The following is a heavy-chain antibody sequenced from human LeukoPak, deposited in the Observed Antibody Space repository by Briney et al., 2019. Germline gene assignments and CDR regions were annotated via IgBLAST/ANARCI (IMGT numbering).Heavy chain of an antibody. J-gene: IGHJ4*02. CDR1: GFTFSSYA. CDR2: ISYDGSNK. V-gene: IGHV3-30-3*01. Sequence: PGRSLRLSCAASGFTFSSYAMHWVRQAPGKGLEWVAVISYDGSNKYYADSVKGRFTISRDNSKNTVYLQMNSLRAEDTAVYYCARVQGGYNPDYWGQGTLVTVSS. CDR3: ARVQGGYNPDY. D-gene: IGHD5-24*01.